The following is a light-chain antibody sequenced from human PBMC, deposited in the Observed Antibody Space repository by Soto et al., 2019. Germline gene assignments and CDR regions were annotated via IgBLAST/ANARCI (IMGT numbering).Light chain of an antibody. Sequence: QSALTQPPSASGSPGQSVTISCTGTSSDVGGYNYVSWYQQHPGKAPKLMIYEVSKRPSGVPDRFSGSKSGNTASLTVSGLQVEDEAEYYCSSYAGSNNLGVFGGGTKLTVL. CDR1: SSDVGGYNY. J-gene: IGLJ2*01. V-gene: IGLV2-8*01. CDR3: SSYAGSNNLGV. CDR2: EVS.